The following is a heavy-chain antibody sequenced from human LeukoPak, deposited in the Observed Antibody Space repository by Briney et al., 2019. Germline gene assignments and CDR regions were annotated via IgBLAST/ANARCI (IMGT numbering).Heavy chain of an antibody. CDR3: AKMSSSWTYYYGMDA. CDR2: TNDSGGST. CDR1: GFTLSSYA. J-gene: IGHJ6*02. Sequence: GGSLRLSCAASGFTLSSYAMIWVRQAPGKGLEWVSGTNDSGGSTYYADSVKGRFTISRDNSKNTLYLEMNSLRAEDTAVYYCAKMSSSWTYYYGMDAWGQGTTVTVSS. D-gene: IGHD6-13*01. V-gene: IGHV3-23*01.